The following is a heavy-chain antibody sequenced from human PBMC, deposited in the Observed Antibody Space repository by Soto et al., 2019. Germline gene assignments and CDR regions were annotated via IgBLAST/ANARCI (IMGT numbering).Heavy chain of an antibody. V-gene: IGHV4-34*01. CDR3: ARGGGYYSGSGDNYYYMHV. D-gene: IGHD3-10*01. CDR1: GGSLSGYY. CDR2: INYTGST. J-gene: IGHJ6*03. Sequence: SETLSLTCAVYGGSLSGYYWSWIRQPPGKGLEWIGEINYTGSTNCHPSLKSRVTISVDTSKNQFSLKLTSVTAADTAVYYCARGGGYYSGSGDNYYYMHVWGTAPTVTVS.